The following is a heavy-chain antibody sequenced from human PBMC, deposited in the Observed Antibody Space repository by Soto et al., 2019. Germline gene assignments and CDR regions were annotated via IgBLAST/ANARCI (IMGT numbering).Heavy chain of an antibody. CDR1: YG. J-gene: IGHJ5*02. Sequence: YGISWIRQAPGQGLEWMGWIKPDNGDTNYAQKFQGRVTMTTDTSSNTAYMELRSLRSDDTAVYYCATSYDSGFHPWGQGTLVSVSS. V-gene: IGHV1-18*04. CDR2: IKPDNGDT. CDR3: ATSYDSGFHP. D-gene: IGHD5-12*01.